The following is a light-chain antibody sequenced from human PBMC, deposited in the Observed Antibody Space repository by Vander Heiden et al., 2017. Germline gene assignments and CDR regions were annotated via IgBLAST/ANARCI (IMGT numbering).Light chain of an antibody. CDR1: SSDVGSYNL. CDR3: CSYAGSSTLWV. CDR2: EVS. Sequence: QSALTPPASVSGSPGPSTTISWSGTSSDVGSYNLVSWYRQHPGKAPKLMLYEVSKRLSGVSNRVSGSKSGNTDSLTISGLQAEDEADYYCCSYAGSSTLWVFGGGTKLTVL. J-gene: IGLJ3*02. V-gene: IGLV2-23*02.